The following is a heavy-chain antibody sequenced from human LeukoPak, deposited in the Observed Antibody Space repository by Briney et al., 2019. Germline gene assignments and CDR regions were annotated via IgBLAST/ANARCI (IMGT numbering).Heavy chain of an antibody. D-gene: IGHD6-19*01. J-gene: IGHJ4*02. V-gene: IGHV3-23*01. CDR3: AKGTSNGWYYFDY. CDR2: ISGSGSVT. Sequence: GGSLRLSCAASGFTFSTYAMSWVRQAPGKGLEWVSGISGSGSVTHYADSARGRFTITRDNSKNTLFLQMNSLRDEDSAVYYCAKGTSNGWYYFDYWGQGTLVTVAS. CDR1: GFTFSTYA.